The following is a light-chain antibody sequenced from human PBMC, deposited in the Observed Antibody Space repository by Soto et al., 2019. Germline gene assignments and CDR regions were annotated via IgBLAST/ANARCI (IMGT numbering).Light chain of an antibody. CDR3: QQYSDAGQVT. Sequence: NVLTQSPATLPVSPGETVTLSCSASQRVSANYLAWYQVKPGQTPRLLIYDLSTRATGTPDRFSGSGSGTDFSLTIRSLEPGDFGLYYCQQYSDAGQVTFGGWNKREIK. J-gene: IGKJ4*01. CDR1: QRVSANY. CDR2: DLS. V-gene: IGKV3D-20*02.